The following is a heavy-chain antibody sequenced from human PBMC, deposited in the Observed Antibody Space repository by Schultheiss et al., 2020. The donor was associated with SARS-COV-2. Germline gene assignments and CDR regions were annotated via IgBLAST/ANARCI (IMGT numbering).Heavy chain of an antibody. CDR3: ARVKGPYYDFWSGYLFDY. CDR1: GFTFSSYW. D-gene: IGHD3-3*01. V-gene: IGHV3-74*01. CDR2: INSDGSST. Sequence: GSLRLSCAASGFTFSSYWMHWVRQAPGKGLVWVSRINSDGSSTSYADSVKGRFTISRDNAKNTLYLQMNSLRAEDTAVYYCARVKGPYYDFWSGYLFDYWGQGTLVTVSS. J-gene: IGHJ4*02.